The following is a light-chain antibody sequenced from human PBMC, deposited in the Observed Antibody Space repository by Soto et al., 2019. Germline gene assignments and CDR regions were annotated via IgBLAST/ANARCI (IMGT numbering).Light chain of an antibody. CDR1: SSDVGGYNY. Sequence: QSALTQPRSVSGSPGQSVTISCTGTSSDVGGYNYVSWYQQNPGKAPKVMIYDVSERPSGVPDRFSGSKSGNTASLTISGLQAEDEADYYCCSYAGSPRDVFGTGTKVTVL. CDR3: CSYAGSPRDV. V-gene: IGLV2-11*01. CDR2: DVS. J-gene: IGLJ1*01.